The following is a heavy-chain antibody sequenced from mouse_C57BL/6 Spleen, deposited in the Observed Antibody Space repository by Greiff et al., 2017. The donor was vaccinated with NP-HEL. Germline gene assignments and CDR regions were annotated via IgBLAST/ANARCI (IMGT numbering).Heavy chain of an antibody. D-gene: IGHD2-5*01. CDR3: ARPDSNYGGAMDY. CDR2: IHPNSGST. Sequence: QVQLQQPGAELVKPGASVKLSCKASGYTFTSYWMHWVKQRPGQGLEWIGMIHPNSGSTNYNEKFKSKATLTVDKSSSTAYMQISSLTSEDSAVYYCARPDSNYGGAMDYWGQGTSVTVSS. J-gene: IGHJ4*01. CDR1: GYTFTSYW. V-gene: IGHV1-64*01.